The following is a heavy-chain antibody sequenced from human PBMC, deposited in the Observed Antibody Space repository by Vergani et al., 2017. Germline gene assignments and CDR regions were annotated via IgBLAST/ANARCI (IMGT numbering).Heavy chain of an antibody. CDR3: AREGLEWLLYSKPGYFDY. D-gene: IGHD3-3*01. CDR2: IIPILGIA. Sequence: QVQLVQSGAEVKKPGSSVKVSCKASGGTFSSYAISWVRQAPGQGLEWMGRIIPILGIANYAQKFQGRVTITADKSTSTAYMELSSLRSEDTAVYYCAREGLEWLLYSKPGYFDYWGQGTLVTVSS. CDR1: GGTFSSYA. V-gene: IGHV1-69*04. J-gene: IGHJ4*02.